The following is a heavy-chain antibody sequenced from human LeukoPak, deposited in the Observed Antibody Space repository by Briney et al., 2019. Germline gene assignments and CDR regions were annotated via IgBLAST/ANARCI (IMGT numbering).Heavy chain of an antibody. Sequence: ASVKVSCKASGGTFSSYAISWVRQAPGQGLEWMGRIIPILGIANYAQKFQGRVTITAGKSMSTAYMELSSLRSEDTAVYYCARDPRGIAVAGTPLNWFDPWGQGTLVTVSS. CDR1: GGTFSSYA. D-gene: IGHD6-19*01. CDR2: IIPILGIA. CDR3: ARDPRGIAVAGTPLNWFDP. V-gene: IGHV1-69*04. J-gene: IGHJ5*02.